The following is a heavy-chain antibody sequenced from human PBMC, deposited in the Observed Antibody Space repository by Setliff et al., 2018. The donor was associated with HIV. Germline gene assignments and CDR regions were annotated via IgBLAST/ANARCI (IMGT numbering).Heavy chain of an antibody. CDR3: ARAGVVEGYYYYYYMDV. D-gene: IGHD2-15*01. Sequence: GSLRLSCATSGFTFDSYSIIWVRQAPGKGLEWVSYISGLGGGTIYYADSVRGRFTISRDDAEKSGYLQMNSLRAEDTAVYYCARAGVVEGYYYYYYMDVWGKGTTVTVSS. J-gene: IGHJ6*03. CDR2: ISGLGGGTI. V-gene: IGHV3-48*01. CDR1: GFTFDSYS.